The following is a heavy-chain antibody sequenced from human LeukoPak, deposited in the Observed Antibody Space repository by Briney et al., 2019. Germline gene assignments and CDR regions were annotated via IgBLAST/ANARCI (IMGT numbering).Heavy chain of an antibody. CDR1: GFSFTNAW. J-gene: IGHJ4*02. Sequence: GGSLRLSCAVAGFSFTNAWISWVRQAPGKWLEWVGRIKSKTDGGTTDYASPVKGRFYFSRDDTKNTLSLQMNSLKTEDTAVYYCTTTVHLVHGDYSGYFDHWGQGNLVTVFS. CDR2: IKSKTDGGTT. CDR3: TTTVHLVHGDYSGYFDH. V-gene: IGHV3-15*01. D-gene: IGHD4-17*01.